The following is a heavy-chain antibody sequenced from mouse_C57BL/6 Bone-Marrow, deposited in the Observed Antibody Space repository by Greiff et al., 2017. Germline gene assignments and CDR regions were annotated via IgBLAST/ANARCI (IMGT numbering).Heavy chain of an antibody. CDR3: ARGDYGRAWFAY. V-gene: IGHV5-2*01. CDR1: EYAFPSHD. J-gene: IGHJ3*01. Sequence: DVKLVESGGGLVQPGESLKLSCESNEYAFPSHDMSWVRKTPEKRLELVAAINSDGGSTYYPDTMERRFIISRDNTKKTLYLQMSSLRSEDTALYYCARGDYGRAWFAYWGQGTLVTVSA. CDR2: INSDGGST. D-gene: IGHD2-4*01.